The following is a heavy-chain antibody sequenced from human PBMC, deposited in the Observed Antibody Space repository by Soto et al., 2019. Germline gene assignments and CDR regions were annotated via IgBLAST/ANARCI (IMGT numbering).Heavy chain of an antibody. Sequence: QVQLMQSGAEVKTPGASVRVSCKASGYTFTGYYIHWVREAPGQGLEWMGWINPQTGGTSYGQKFQGRVTLSRDTSINTAYLELSRLRFDDAAVYFCARERYQVISDGMDVWGQGTTVTVSS. D-gene: IGHD2-2*01. V-gene: IGHV1-2*02. CDR2: INPQTGGT. CDR1: GYTFTGYY. CDR3: ARERYQVISDGMDV. J-gene: IGHJ6*02.